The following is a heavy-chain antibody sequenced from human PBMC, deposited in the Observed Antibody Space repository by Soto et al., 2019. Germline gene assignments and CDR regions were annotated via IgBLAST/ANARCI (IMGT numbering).Heavy chain of an antibody. CDR3: ARWVTMIVPFQH. CDR1: GFTVSSNY. V-gene: IGHV3-66*01. Sequence: GGSLRLSCAASGFTVSSNYMSWVRQAPGKGLEWVSVIYSGGSKYYADSVKGRFTISRDNSKNTLYLQMNSLRAEDTAVYYCARWVTMIVPFQHWGQGTLVTVSS. J-gene: IGHJ1*01. D-gene: IGHD3-22*01. CDR2: IYSGGSK.